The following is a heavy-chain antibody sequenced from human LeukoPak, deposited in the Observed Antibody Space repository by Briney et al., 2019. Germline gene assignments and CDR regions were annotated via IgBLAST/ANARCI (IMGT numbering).Heavy chain of an antibody. CDR1: GGTFISYA. D-gene: IGHD1-26*01. Sequence: SVKVSFKASGGTFISYAISWVRQAPGQGLEWMGGIIPIFGTANYAQKSQGRVTITTDESTSTAYMELSSLRSEDTAVYYCARNTNSGSYYVLDYWGQGTLVTVSS. V-gene: IGHV1-69*05. CDR2: IIPIFGTA. J-gene: IGHJ4*02. CDR3: ARNTNSGSYYVLDY.